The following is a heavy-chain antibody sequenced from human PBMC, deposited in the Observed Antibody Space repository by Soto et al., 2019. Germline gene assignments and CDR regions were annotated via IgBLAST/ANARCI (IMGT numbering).Heavy chain of an antibody. Sequence: QVQLVQSGAEVKKPGSSVKVSCKASGGTFSSYTISWVRQAPGQGLEWMGRIIPILGIANYAQKFQGRVTIXXDXSXXTAYMELSSLRSEDTAVYYCARDRTVTTKGEAFDIWGQGTMVTVSS. CDR1: GGTFSSYT. J-gene: IGHJ3*02. V-gene: IGHV1-69*08. D-gene: IGHD4-17*01. CDR2: IIPILGIA. CDR3: ARDRTVTTKGEAFDI.